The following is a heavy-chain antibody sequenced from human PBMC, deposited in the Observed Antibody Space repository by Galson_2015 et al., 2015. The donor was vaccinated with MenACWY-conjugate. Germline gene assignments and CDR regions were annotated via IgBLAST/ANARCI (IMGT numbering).Heavy chain of an antibody. CDR3: ARSYVPGSDRKNYYMDV. CDR1: GGTFSSFS. CDR2: IIPIAGMT. V-gene: IGHV1-69*02. D-gene: IGHD3-16*01. J-gene: IGHJ6*03. Sequence: SVKVSCKASGGTFSSFSISWVRQAPGQGLEWMGRIIPIAGMTNYAKNFQGRVAITADTSTRTAYMELSSLTSEDTAVYYCARSYVPGSDRKNYYMDVWGRGTTVAVSS.